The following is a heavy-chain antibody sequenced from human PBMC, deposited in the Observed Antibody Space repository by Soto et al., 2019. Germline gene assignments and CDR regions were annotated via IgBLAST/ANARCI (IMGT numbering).Heavy chain of an antibody. Sequence: QVQLVQSGAEVKKPGASVKVSCKASGYTFTGYYLHWVRQAPGQGLEWVAWINPISGCTKYAQKFQGRVTVTRDTSISTAYMELSRLRSDDTAVYYCARVPGLELLDHWGQGTLVSVSS. CDR1: GYTFTGYY. D-gene: IGHD1-7*01. V-gene: IGHV1-2*02. CDR3: ARVPGLELLDH. J-gene: IGHJ4*02. CDR2: INPISGCT.